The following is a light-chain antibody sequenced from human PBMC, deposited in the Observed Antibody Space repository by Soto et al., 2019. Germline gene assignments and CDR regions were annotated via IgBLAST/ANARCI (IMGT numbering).Light chain of an antibody. CDR1: QNIFSW. CDR3: QQYIGYSRT. V-gene: IGKV1-5*03. CDR2: KAS. J-gene: IGKJ1*01. Sequence: DIQMTQSPSTLSALVGDTVSITCRASQNIFSWVAWYQQKPGKAPKLLISKASSLESGVPSRFSGSGSGTEFTLTISSLQSDDFATYYCQQYIGYSRTFGQGTKVEI.